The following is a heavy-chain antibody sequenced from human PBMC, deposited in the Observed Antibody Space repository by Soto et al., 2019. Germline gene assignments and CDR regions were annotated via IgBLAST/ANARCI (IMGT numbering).Heavy chain of an antibody. J-gene: IGHJ4*02. CDR2: IKVGGEST. D-gene: IGHD6-13*01. CDR3: VKGGASYTSCWYAN. V-gene: IGHV3-23*01. Sequence: DVQLLESGGGLVQPGGSLTLSCAASGFTFSNYAMHWVRQAPGKGLEWVSTIKVGGESTFYLDSVRGRFTISRDNSKDTLYLQMTSLRVEDTALYHCVKGGASYTSCWYANWGQGILVTVSS. CDR1: GFTFSNYA.